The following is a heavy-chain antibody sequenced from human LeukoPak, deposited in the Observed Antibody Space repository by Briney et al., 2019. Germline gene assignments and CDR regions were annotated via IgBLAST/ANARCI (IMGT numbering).Heavy chain of an antibody. D-gene: IGHD3-10*01. CDR2: INHSGST. J-gene: IGHJ3*02. CDR1: GGSFSGYY. CDR3: AKSNGYGLIDI. Sequence: SETLSLTCAVYGGSFSGYYWSWLRQPPGKGLEWIGEINHSGSTNYNPSLKSRVTISLDTSRNQFSLKLNSVTAPDPAVYYCAKSNGYGLIDIWGQGTMVTVSS. V-gene: IGHV4-34*01.